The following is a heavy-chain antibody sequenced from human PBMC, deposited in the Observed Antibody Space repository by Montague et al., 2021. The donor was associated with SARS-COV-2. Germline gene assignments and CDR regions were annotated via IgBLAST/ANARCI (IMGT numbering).Heavy chain of an antibody. J-gene: IGHJ6*02. Sequence: SLRLSCAASGFTFSSYEMNWVRQAPGKGLEWVSYISSSGSTIYYADSVKGRFTISRDNAKNSLYLQMNSLRAEDTAVYYCARERIVVVYYYYGMDVWAKGPRSPSP. D-gene: IGHD2-2*01. V-gene: IGHV3-48*03. CDR3: ARERIVVVYYYYGMDV. CDR1: GFTFSSYE. CDR2: ISSSGSTI.